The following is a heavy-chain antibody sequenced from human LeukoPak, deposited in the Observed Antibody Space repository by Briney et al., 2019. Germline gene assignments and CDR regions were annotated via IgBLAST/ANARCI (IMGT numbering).Heavy chain of an antibody. D-gene: IGHD6-13*01. J-gene: IGHJ4*02. CDR3: ARGHSSSWYYFDY. V-gene: IGHV5-51*01. CDR2: IYPGDSDT. CDR1: GYSFTSYW. Sequence: GESLKISCKGSGYSFTSYWIGWVRQMPGKGLEWMGIIYPGDSDTRYSPSFQGQVTISADKSISTAYLQWSSLKASDTTMYYCARGHSSSWYYFDYWGQGTLVTVSS.